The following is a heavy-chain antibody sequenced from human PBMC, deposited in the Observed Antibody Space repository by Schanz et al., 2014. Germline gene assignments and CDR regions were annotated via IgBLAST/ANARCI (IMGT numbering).Heavy chain of an antibody. D-gene: IGHD3-16*01. CDR3: VRLDVHDY. CDR2: ISPYNGNT. CDR1: GGTFSSFG. Sequence: VQLEQSGAEVKKPGSSVKVSCKASGGTFSSFGINWVRQAPGQGLEWMGWISPYNGNTNYAQKLQGRVTMTADTSTTTAYMELSGLRSEDTAVYYCVRLDVHDYWGQGTLVTVSA. J-gene: IGHJ4*02. V-gene: IGHV1-18*01.